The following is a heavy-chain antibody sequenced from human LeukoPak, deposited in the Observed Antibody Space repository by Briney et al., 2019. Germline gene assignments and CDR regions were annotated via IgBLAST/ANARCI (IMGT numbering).Heavy chain of an antibody. CDR3: ARVHRKNNWFDP. V-gene: IGHV1-2*02. Sequence: ASVKVSCKASGGTFSSYAISWVRQAPGQGLEWMGWINPNSGGTNYAQKFQGRVTMTRDTSISAAYMELSGLRSDDTAVYYCARVHRKNNWFDPWGQGTLVTVSS. J-gene: IGHJ5*02. CDR1: GGTFSSYA. CDR2: INPNSGGT.